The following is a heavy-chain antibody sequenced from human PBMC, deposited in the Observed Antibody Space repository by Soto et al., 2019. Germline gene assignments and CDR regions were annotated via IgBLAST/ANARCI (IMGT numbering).Heavy chain of an antibody. Sequence: PSETLSLTCTVSGGSFSSSSYYWGWIRQPPGKGLEWIGSIYYSGSTYYNPSLKSRVTMSVDPSKNQFSLKLSSVTAADTAVYYCARLRRVRGREGWFDPWGQGTLVTVSS. CDR1: GGSFSSSSYY. V-gene: IGHV4-39*07. J-gene: IGHJ5*02. CDR3: ARLRRVRGREGWFDP. D-gene: IGHD3-10*01. CDR2: IYYSGST.